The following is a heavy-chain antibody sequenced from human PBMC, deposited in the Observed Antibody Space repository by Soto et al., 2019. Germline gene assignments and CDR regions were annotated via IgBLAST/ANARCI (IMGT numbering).Heavy chain of an antibody. CDR1: GFTVSSNY. CDR2: IYSGGST. D-gene: IGHD6-19*01. V-gene: IGHV3-66*01. Sequence: GGSLRLSCAASGFTVSSNYMSWVRQAPGKGLEWVSVIYSGGSTYYTDSVKGRFTISRDNSKNTLYLQMNSLRAEDTAVYYCARDPRIAVAGTVGYWGQGTLVTVSS. CDR3: ARDPRIAVAGTVGY. J-gene: IGHJ4*02.